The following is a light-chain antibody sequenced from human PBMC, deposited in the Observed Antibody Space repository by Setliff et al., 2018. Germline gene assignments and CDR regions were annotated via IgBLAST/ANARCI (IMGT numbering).Light chain of an antibody. CDR3: SSYTRSSTDV. CDR1: SSDIGGDNY. V-gene: IGLV2-14*03. Sequence: QSVLTQPASVSGPLGQSITISCTGTSSDIGGDNYVSWYQQLPGKAPQLIIYDASSRPSGVSHRFSGSKSGYTASLTISGLQAGDEADYYCSSYTRSSTDVFGGGTKVTVL. CDR2: DAS. J-gene: IGLJ1*01.